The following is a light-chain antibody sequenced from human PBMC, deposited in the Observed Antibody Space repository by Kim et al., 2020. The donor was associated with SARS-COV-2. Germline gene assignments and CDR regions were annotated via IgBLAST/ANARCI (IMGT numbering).Light chain of an antibody. CDR3: QQYGSSRGT. Sequence: SRRENATPSHRANQSVSTDYMTGCRKKPGKDTRLIFYGASRRATGIPGRFSGSGSGTDFTLTISKLEPEDFAVYYCQQYGSSRGTFGQGTKVEIK. CDR1: QSVSTDY. CDR2: GAS. V-gene: IGKV3-20*01. J-gene: IGKJ1*01.